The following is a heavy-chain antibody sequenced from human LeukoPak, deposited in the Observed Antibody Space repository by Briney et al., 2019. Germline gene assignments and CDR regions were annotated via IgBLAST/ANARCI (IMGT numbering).Heavy chain of an antibody. CDR2: IIPIFGTA. CDR1: GGTFSSYA. Sequence: GSSVKVSCKASGGTFSSYAISWVRQAPRQGLEWMGRIIPIFGTANYAQKFQGRVTITTDESKSTAYMELSSLRSEDTAVYYCARDAVGATRALDYWGQGTLVTVSS. D-gene: IGHD1-26*01. V-gene: IGHV1-69*05. J-gene: IGHJ4*02. CDR3: ARDAVGATRALDY.